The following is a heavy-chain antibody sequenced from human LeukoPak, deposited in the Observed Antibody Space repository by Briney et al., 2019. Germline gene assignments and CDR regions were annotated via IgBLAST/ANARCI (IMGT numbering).Heavy chain of an antibody. CDR1: GGSISSSSYY. J-gene: IGHJ6*03. D-gene: IGHD6-13*01. CDR2: IYYSGST. CDR3: ARVSSWYAYYYYYMDV. V-gene: IGHV4-39*07. Sequence: PSETLSLTCTVSGGSISSSSYYWGWIRQPPGKGLEWIGSIYYSGSTYYNPSLKSRVTISVDTSKNQFSLKLSSVTAADTAVYYCARVSSWYAYYYYYMDVWGKGTTVTVSS.